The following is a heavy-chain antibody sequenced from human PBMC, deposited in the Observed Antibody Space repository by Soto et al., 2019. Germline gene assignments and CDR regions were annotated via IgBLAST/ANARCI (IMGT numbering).Heavy chain of an antibody. CDR3: TTVRCSSTSCYAGYYYYYGMDV. CDR2: IKSKTDGGTT. J-gene: IGHJ6*02. CDR1: GFTFSNAW. V-gene: IGHV3-15*07. Sequence: EVQLVESGGGLVKPGGSLRLSCAASGFTFSNAWMNWVRQAPGKGLEWVGRIKSKTDGGTTDYAAPVKGRFTISRDDSKNTLYLQMNSLKTADTAVYYCTTVRCSSTSCYAGYYYYYGMDVWGQGTTVTVSS. D-gene: IGHD2-2*01.